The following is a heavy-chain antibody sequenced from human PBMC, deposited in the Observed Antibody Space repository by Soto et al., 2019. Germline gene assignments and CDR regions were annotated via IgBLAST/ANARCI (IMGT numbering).Heavy chain of an antibody. CDR2: IYYSGST. Sequence: PSETLSLTCTVSGGSISGYYWSWIRQPPGKGLECIGYIYYSGSTDYNPSLKSRVTISVDTSKNQFSLKLSSVTAADTAVYYCARVQYCTNGVCRPNFAYWGQGTLVTVSS. V-gene: IGHV4-59*01. J-gene: IGHJ4*02. CDR1: GGSISGYY. D-gene: IGHD2-8*01. CDR3: ARVQYCTNGVCRPNFAY.